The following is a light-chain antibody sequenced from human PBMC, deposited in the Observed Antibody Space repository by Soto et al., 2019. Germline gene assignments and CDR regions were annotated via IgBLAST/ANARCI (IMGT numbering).Light chain of an antibody. CDR1: QSVSSSY. Sequence: EIVLTQSPGTLSLSPGERATLSCRARQSVSSSYLAWYQQQPGQAPRLLLYGASSRATGIPDRFSGSGSGTDVTLTSSRLEPEDFAVYYCQQYGSSPKYTFGQGTKLEIK. J-gene: IGKJ2*01. CDR3: QQYGSSPKYT. CDR2: GAS. V-gene: IGKV3-20*01.